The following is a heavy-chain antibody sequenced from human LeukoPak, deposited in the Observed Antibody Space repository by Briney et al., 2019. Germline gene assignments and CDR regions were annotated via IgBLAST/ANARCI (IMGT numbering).Heavy chain of an antibody. CDR2: IYYSGST. V-gene: IGHV4-39*07. D-gene: IGHD2-2*01. J-gene: IGHJ4*02. CDR1: GGSISSSSYY. Sequence: SETLSLTCTVSGGSISSSSYYWGWIRQPPGKGLEWIGSIYYSGSTYYNPSLKSRVTISVDTSKNQFSLKLSSVTAADTAVYYCARDLHPTDNIVVVPAAIGYWGQGTLVTVSS. CDR3: ARDLHPTDNIVVVPAAIGY.